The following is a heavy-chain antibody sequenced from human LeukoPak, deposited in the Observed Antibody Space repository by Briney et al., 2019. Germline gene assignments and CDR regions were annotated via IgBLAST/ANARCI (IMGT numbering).Heavy chain of an antibody. D-gene: IGHD6-13*01. CDR1: GGSISSYY. Sequence: SETLSLTCTVSGGSISSYYWSWIRQPPRKGLEWIGYIYYSGSTNYNPSLKSRVTISVNTSKNQFSLKLSSVTAADTAVYYCARRDSSSWPSFDYWGQGTLVTVSS. J-gene: IGHJ4*02. CDR2: IYYSGST. CDR3: ARRDSSSWPSFDY. V-gene: IGHV4-59*08.